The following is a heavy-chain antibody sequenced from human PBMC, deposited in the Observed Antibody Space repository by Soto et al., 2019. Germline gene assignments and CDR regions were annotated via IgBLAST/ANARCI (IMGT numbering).Heavy chain of an antibody. D-gene: IGHD3-22*01. CDR1: GYSFTSYW. CDR3: ARRSPYYDSSGYLPDYYYYYGMDV. Sequence: GESLKISCKGSGYSFTSYWIGWVRQMPRKGLEWMGIIYPGDSDTRYSPSFQGQVTISADKSISTAYLQWSSLKASDTAMYYCARRSPYYDSSGYLPDYYYYYGMDVWGQGTTVTVSS. J-gene: IGHJ6*02. V-gene: IGHV5-51*01. CDR2: IYPGDSDT.